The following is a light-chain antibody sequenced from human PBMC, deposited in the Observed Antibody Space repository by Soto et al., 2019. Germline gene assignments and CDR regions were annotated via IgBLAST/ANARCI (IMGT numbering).Light chain of an antibody. CDR2: DAS. CDR3: QQRGGWPLT. J-gene: IGKJ4*01. CDR1: QGVGRF. Sequence: EIVLTQSPATLSLSPGERAALSCRASQGVGRFLAWYQQKPGQAPRLLIYDASNRATGIPARFSGSGSETDFTLAIDNLVPEDFAVYYCQQRGGWPLTFGGGTKVEI. V-gene: IGKV3-11*01.